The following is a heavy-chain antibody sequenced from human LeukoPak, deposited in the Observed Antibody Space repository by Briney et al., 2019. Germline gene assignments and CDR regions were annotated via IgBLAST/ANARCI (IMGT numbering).Heavy chain of an antibody. CDR3: ARNCGGDCFIPYFDY. CDR1: GGTFSSYA. J-gene: IGHJ4*02. Sequence: SVKVSCKASGGTFSSYAISWVRQAPGQGLEWMGGIIPTLGTANYAQKFQGRVTITADESTSTAYMEQSSLRSEDTAVYYCARNCGGDCFIPYFDYWGQGTLVTVSS. D-gene: IGHD2-21*01. V-gene: IGHV1-69*13. CDR2: IIPTLGTA.